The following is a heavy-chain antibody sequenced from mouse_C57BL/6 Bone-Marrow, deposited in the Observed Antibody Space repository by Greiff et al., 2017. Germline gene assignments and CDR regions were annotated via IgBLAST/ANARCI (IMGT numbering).Heavy chain of an antibody. CDR3: ARTYCYGSSPDY. CDR2: INPSSGYT. J-gene: IGHJ2*01. Sequence: VQLQQSGAELARPGASVKMSCKASGYTFTSYTMHWVKQRPGQGLEWIGYINPSSGYTKYNQKFKDKATLTADKSSSTAYMQLSSLTSEDSAVYYCARTYCYGSSPDYWGQGTTLTVSS. CDR1: GYTFTSYT. D-gene: IGHD1-1*01. V-gene: IGHV1-4*01.